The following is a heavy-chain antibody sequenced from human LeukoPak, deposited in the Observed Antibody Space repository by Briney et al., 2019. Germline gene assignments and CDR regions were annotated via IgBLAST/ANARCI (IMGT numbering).Heavy chain of an antibody. D-gene: IGHD3-22*01. Sequence: PSETLSLTCTVSGGSISSYYWSWIRQPAGEGLEWIGRTYTSGSTNYNPSLKSRVTMSVDTPKNQFSLKLSSVTAADTAVYYCARDPSYYYDSSGYPLGAFDIWGQGTMVTVSS. CDR3: ARDPSYYYDSSGYPLGAFDI. CDR2: TYTSGST. V-gene: IGHV4-4*07. J-gene: IGHJ3*02. CDR1: GGSISSYY.